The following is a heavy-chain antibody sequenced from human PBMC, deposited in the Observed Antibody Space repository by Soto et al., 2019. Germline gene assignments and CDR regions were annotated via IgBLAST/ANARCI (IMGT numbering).Heavy chain of an antibody. CDR3: ARDREPDGIWTFDS. D-gene: IGHD3-9*01. V-gene: IGHV3-23*01. J-gene: IGHJ4*02. Sequence: PGGSLRLSCAASGFTLGKYTMGWVRQAPGKGLEWVAESFSTGGTEYADSVKGRFTISRDNSRNMLFLQMNSLGVEDTALYYCARDREPDGIWTFDSWGPGTLVTLSS. CDR1: GFTLGKYT. CDR2: SFSTGGT.